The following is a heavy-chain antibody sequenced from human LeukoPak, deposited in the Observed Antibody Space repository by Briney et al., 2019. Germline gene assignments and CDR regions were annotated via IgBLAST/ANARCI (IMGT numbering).Heavy chain of an antibody. CDR2: IYYSGST. CDR3: ARGRYSSSWYYFDY. D-gene: IGHD6-13*01. CDR1: GGSISSSSYY. V-gene: IGHV4-39*01. Sequence: PSETLSLTCTVSGGSISSSSYYWGWIRQPPGKGREWIGSIYYSGSTYYNPSLKSRVTISVDTSKNQFSLKLSSVTAADTAVYYCARGRYSSSWYYFDYWGQGTLVTVSS. J-gene: IGHJ4*02.